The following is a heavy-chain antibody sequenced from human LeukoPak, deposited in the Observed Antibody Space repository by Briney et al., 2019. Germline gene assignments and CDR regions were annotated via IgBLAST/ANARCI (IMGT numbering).Heavy chain of an antibody. Sequence: ASVKVSCRPSGGTFTSYAISWVRQAPGQGREWMGGIIPIFGTANYAQKFQGRVTITADESTSTAYMELSSLRSEDTAVYYCARGPQGNYYGRTWFDPWGQGTLVTVSS. CDR1: GGTFTSYA. CDR3: ARGPQGNYYGRTWFDP. J-gene: IGHJ5*02. V-gene: IGHV1-69*13. CDR2: IIPIFGTA. D-gene: IGHD3-10*01.